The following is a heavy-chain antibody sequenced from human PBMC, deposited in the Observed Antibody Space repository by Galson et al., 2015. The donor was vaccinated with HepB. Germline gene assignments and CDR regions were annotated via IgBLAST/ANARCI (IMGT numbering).Heavy chain of an antibody. CDR1: GDSVSSNSAV. V-gene: IGHV6-1*01. CDR3: ARGIAAAGHALDI. J-gene: IGHJ3*02. Sequence: CAISGDSVSSNSAVWSWIRQSPSRGLEWLGRTYYRSNWYKDDAVSVKGRITINPDTSKNQLSLHLNSVTHDDTAVYYCARGIAAAGHALDIWGQGTMVTVSS. CDR2: TYYRSNWYK. D-gene: IGHD6-13*01.